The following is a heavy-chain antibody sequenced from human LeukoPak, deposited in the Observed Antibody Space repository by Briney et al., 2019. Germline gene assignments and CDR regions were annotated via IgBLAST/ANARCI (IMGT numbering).Heavy chain of an antibody. CDR2: IKQDGSEK. Sequence: GGSLRLSCAASGFTFSSYWMNWVRQAPGKGLEWVANIKQDGSEKYYVDSVKGRFTISRDNAKNSLYLQMNSLRAEDTAVYYCARDWFRFTAGYTYGIDYWGQGTLVTVSS. J-gene: IGHJ4*02. V-gene: IGHV3-7*01. D-gene: IGHD5-18*01. CDR1: GFTFSSYW. CDR3: ARDWFRFTAGYTYGIDY.